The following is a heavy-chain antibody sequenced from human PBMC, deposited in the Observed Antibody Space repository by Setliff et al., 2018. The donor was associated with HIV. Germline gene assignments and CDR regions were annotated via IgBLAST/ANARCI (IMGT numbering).Heavy chain of an antibody. V-gene: IGHV4-31*03. D-gene: IGHD1-26*01. CDR3: ARGSEYSGSYYPDYFDY. Sequence: SETLSLTCTVFGDSISSSGYYWSWIRQHPGKGLEWIGYIHYSGSTSFNPSLKSRVTISVDTSKNQFSLKVPSVTAADTAVYYCARGSEYSGSYYPDYFDYWGQGTLVTVSS. J-gene: IGHJ4*02. CDR1: GDSISSSGYY. CDR2: IHYSGST.